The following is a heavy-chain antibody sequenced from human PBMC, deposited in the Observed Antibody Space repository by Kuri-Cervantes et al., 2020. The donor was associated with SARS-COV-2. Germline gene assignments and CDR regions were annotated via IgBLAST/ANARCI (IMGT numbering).Heavy chain of an antibody. D-gene: IGHD1-26*01. Sequence: GGSLRLSCAASGVTFSNAWMSWVRQAPGKGLEWVGRIKSKTDGGATDYAAPVKGRFTISRDDSKNTLYLQMNSLKTEDTAVYYCAKDRPSGSYLNYFDYWGQGTLVTVSS. CDR2: IKSKTDGGAT. J-gene: IGHJ4*02. CDR1: GVTFSNAW. V-gene: IGHV3-15*01. CDR3: AKDRPSGSYLNYFDY.